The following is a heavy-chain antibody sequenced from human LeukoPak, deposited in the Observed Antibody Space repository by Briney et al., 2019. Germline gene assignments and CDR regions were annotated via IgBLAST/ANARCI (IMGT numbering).Heavy chain of an antibody. Sequence: GGSLRLSCAASAFTFSSYAMSWVRQAPGKGLEWVSTISGTGGSTYYADSVKGRFTISRDNSKNTLYLQMNSLRAEDTAVYYCARVPVTLIGVGSSFYFDYWGQGTLVTVSS. J-gene: IGHJ4*02. CDR2: ISGTGGST. CDR3: ARVPVTLIGVGSSFYFDY. V-gene: IGHV3-23*01. CDR1: AFTFSSYA. D-gene: IGHD3-22*01.